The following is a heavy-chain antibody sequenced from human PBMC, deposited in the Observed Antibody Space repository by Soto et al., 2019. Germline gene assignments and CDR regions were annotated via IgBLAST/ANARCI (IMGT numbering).Heavy chain of an antibody. D-gene: IGHD6-13*01. Sequence: EVQVLESGGKLVQPGGSLRLSCAVSGFTFSKYGMNWVRQAPGKGLEWVSTITGCGRSTYYADSVKGRCTISRDNSKNPLTILYVSLRADAKAVYSCAKDRGYSSSGTLEGFYGMDVWGRGATVTVS. CDR1: GFTFSKYG. J-gene: IGHJ6*02. CDR3: AKDRGYSSSGTLEGFYGMDV. CDR2: ITGCGRST. V-gene: IGHV3-23*01.